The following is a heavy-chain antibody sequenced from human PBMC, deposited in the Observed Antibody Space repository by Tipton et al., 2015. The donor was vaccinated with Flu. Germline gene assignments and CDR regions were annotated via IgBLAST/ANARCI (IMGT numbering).Heavy chain of an antibody. J-gene: IGHJ3*02. CDR3: ARELSTGSHQTDAFDI. CDR1: GFTIDQNY. V-gene: IGHV3-66*01. CDR2: LYTGGRT. Sequence: SLRLSCAASGFTIDQNYMSWVRQAPGKGLEWVSVLYTGGRTYYADSVRGRFTISRDDAKNTLFLQMNSLGAEDTAVYYCARELSTGSHQTDAFDIWGQGTMVTVSS. D-gene: IGHD1-26*01.